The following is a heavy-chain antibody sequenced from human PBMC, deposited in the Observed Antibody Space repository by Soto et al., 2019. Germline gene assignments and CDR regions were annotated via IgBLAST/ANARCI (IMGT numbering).Heavy chain of an antibody. CDR2: ISSNSNYI. V-gene: IGHV3-21*01. D-gene: IGHD6-19*01. CDR1: GFTFSSYT. CDR3: ASSISVAAHYFDY. Sequence: EVQLVESGGGLVKPGGSLRLSCTDCGFTFSSYTMNWVRQAPGKGLEWVSSISSNSNYIYYADSVKGRFTISRDNARNSLFLQMNSLRGEDTAVYYCASSISVAAHYFDYWGQGTLVTVSS. J-gene: IGHJ4*02.